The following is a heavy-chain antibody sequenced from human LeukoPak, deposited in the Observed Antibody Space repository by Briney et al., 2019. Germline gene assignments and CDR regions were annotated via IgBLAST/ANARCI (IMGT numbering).Heavy chain of an antibody. CDR1: GCTFSNYA. V-gene: IGHV3-23*01. D-gene: IGHD6-19*01. CDR3: ARRSGIAVAGAFDY. Sequence: GGSLRLSCAASGCTFSNYAMRWVRQAPGKGLEWVSGISGSGDSTYYADSVKGRFTISRDNSKNPLYLQMNSLRAEDTAVYYCARRSGIAVAGAFDYWGQGTLVTVSS. CDR2: ISGSGDST. J-gene: IGHJ4*02.